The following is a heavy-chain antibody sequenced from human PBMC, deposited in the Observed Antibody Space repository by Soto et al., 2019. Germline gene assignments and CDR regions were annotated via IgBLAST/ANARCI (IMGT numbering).Heavy chain of an antibody. CDR3: AGDSPFSSALYEGFDS. CDR2: MRRSSTSG. CDR1: GFSFGSYS. V-gene: IGHV3-48*02. Sequence: LSPSCASSGFSFGSYSKVWVRQAPGEGLEWVSYMRRSSTSGYSADFVKGRFTISRDNAKNSLYLEMSNLRDDDTAVFYCAGDSPFSSALYEGFDSWGRGTLVTVSS. J-gene: IGHJ4*02. D-gene: IGHD3-22*01.